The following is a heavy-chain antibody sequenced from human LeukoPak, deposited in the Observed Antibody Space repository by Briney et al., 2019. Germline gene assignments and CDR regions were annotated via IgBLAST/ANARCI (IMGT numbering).Heavy chain of an antibody. J-gene: IGHJ4*02. V-gene: IGHV1-18*01. D-gene: IGHD1-26*01. Sequence: ASVKVSCKASGYTFTGYGISWVRQAPGQGLEWMGWISAYNGNTNYAQKLQGRVTMTTDTSTSTAYMELRSLRPDDTAVYYCARDYSGSYYVYFDYWGQGTLVTVSS. CDR3: ARDYSGSYYVYFDY. CDR2: ISAYNGNT. CDR1: GYTFTGYG.